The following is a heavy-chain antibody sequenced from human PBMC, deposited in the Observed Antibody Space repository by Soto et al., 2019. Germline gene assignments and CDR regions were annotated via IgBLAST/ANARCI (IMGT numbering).Heavy chain of an antibody. J-gene: IGHJ3*02. D-gene: IGHD2-8*01. Sequence: EVHLLESGGGVVQPGGSLRLSCAASGFTFSDFAMSWVRQTPGKGLQWVSGVGGSDDDKHYADSVRGRFIVSRDNSKNTPYLQLNSLRADDTAIYYCAKDATSVNRVWDPFDMWGQGTQVTVSS. V-gene: IGHV3-23*01. CDR3: AKDATSVNRVWDPFDM. CDR2: VGGSDDDK. CDR1: GFTFSDFA.